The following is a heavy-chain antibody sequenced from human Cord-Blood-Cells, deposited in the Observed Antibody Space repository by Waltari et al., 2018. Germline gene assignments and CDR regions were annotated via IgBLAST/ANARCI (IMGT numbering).Heavy chain of an antibody. CDR2: INPNRCGT. D-gene: IGHD2-2*02. J-gene: IGHJ4*02. CDR1: GYTFTGYY. CDR3: ARDGGYCSSTSCYMFDY. V-gene: IGHV1-2*04. Sequence: QVQLVQSGAEVKKPGASVKVSCKASGYTFTGYYMHWVRQAPGQGLEWMGWINPNRCGTNYAQKLQGWVTMNRDTSMSPAYMGLSRLRSDDTAVYYCARDGGYCSSTSCYMFDYWGQGTLVTVSS.